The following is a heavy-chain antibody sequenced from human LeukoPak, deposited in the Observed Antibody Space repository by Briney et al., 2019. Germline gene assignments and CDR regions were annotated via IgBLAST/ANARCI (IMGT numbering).Heavy chain of an antibody. CDR1: GGSISSGSYY. V-gene: IGHV4-61*02. CDR3: ARQVRKSPMVRGFNWFDP. D-gene: IGHD3-10*01. J-gene: IGHJ5*02. CDR2: IYTSGST. Sequence: PSETLSLTCTVSGGSISSGSYYWSWIRQPAGKGLEWIGRIYTSGSTNYNPSLKSRVTISVDTSKNQFSLKLSSVTAADTAVYYCARQVRKSPMVRGFNWFDPWGQGTLVTVSS.